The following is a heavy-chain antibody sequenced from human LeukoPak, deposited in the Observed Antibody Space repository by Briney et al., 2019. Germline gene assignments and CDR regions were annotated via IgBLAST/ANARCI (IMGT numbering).Heavy chain of an antibody. CDR2: IGAYNGNT. J-gene: IGHJ6*02. D-gene: IGHD3-16*01. CDR3: ARGLGDPLITDHYYYYGMDV. Sequence: ASVKVSCKASGYTFTSYGISWVRQAPGQGLEWMGWIGAYNGNTNYAQKLQGRATMTTDTSTSTAYMELRSLRSDDTAVYYCARGLGDPLITDHYYYYGMDVWGQGTTVTVSS. V-gene: IGHV1-18*01. CDR1: GYTFTSYG.